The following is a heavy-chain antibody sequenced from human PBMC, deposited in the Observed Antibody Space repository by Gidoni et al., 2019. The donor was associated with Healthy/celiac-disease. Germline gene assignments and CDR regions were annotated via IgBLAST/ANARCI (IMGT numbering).Heavy chain of an antibody. D-gene: IGHD1-26*01. V-gene: IGHV3-21*01. CDR2: ISSSSSYI. J-gene: IGHJ4*02. CDR3: ARGQGSYYHFDY. Sequence: EVQLVESGGGLVKPGVSLRLSCAASGFTFRSYSMNWVRQAPGTGLEGVSSISSSSSYIYYADSVKGLFTISRDNAKNSLYLQMNSLRAEDTAVYYCARGQGSYYHFDYWGQGTLVTVSA. CDR1: GFTFRSYS.